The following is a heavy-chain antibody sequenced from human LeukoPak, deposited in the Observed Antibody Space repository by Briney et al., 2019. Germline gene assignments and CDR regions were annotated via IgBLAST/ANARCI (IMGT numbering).Heavy chain of an antibody. CDR3: AHELHDYGDYYFDY. CDR1: GFSLRKNGVG. V-gene: IGHV2-5*02. J-gene: IGHJ4*02. D-gene: IGHD4-17*01. CDR2: IYWDDDK. Sequence: SGPTLVKPTQTLTLTCTFSGFSLRKNGVGVGWILQPPGKALEGLALIYWDDDKRYSPSLKSRLTITKDTSKNQVVLTMTNMDPVDTATYYCAHELHDYGDYYFDYWGQGALVTVSS.